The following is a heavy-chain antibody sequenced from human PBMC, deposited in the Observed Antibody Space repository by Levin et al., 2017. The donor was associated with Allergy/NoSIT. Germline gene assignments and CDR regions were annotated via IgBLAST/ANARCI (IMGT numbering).Heavy chain of an antibody. CDR2: IYPGDSDT. J-gene: IGHJ4*02. V-gene: IGHV5-51*01. CDR1: GYSFTTYW. D-gene: IGHD6-13*01. CDR3: ARGGGSGWYGGGFHY. Sequence: PGESLKISCQGSGYSFTTYWIAWVRQTPEKGPEWLGIIYPGDSDTKYNPSFQGQVTISADKSSTTAYLQWSSLKASDTASYYCARGGGSGWYGGGFHYWGQGTLVTVSS.